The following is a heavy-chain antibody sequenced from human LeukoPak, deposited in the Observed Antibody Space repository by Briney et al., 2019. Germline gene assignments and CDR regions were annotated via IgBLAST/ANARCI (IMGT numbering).Heavy chain of an antibody. Sequence: PSETLSLTCTVSGGSISSYYWSWIRQPPGKGLEWIGYIYYSGSTNYNPSLKSRVTISVDTSKNQFSLKLSSVTAADTAVYYCARGLIESGYSYGYLFDYWGQGTLVTVSS. J-gene: IGHJ4*02. CDR3: ARGLIESGYSYGYLFDY. CDR1: GGSISSYY. D-gene: IGHD5-18*01. V-gene: IGHV4-59*01. CDR2: IYYSGST.